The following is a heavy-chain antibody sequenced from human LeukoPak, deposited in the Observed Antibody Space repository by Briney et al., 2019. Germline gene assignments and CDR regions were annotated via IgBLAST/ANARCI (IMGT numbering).Heavy chain of an antibody. CDR2: INPNSGGT. D-gene: IGHD2-15*01. V-gene: IGHV1-2*02. Sequence: ASAKVSCKASGYTFTGYYMHWVRQAPGQGLEWMGWINPNSGGTNYAQKFQGRVTMTRDTSISTAYMELSRLRSDDTAVYYCARVLVVVVGINWFDPWGQGTLVTVSS. CDR3: ARVLVVVVGINWFDP. CDR1: GYTFTGYY. J-gene: IGHJ5*02.